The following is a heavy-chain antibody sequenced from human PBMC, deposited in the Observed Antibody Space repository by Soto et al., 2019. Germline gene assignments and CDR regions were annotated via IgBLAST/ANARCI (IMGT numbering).Heavy chain of an antibody. V-gene: IGHV3-13*01. J-gene: IGHJ4*02. CDR1: GFTFSGFD. Sequence: GGSLRLSCEASGFTFSGFDMHWVRQPTGKGLEWVSSIGTAGDTYYAVSVKGRFTISRDNAKNSLSLQMNSLRAGDMAVYFCAKSQEIGTHFFDSWGQGTQVTVS. CDR2: IGTAGDT. D-gene: IGHD6-13*01. CDR3: AKSQEIGTHFFDS.